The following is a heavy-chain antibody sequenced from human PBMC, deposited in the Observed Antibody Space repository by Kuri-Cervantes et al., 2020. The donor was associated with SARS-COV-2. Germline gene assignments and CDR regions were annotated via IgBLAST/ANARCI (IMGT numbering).Heavy chain of an antibody. CDR1: GFTFDDYA. Sequence: SLKISCAASGFTFDDYAMHWVRQAPGKGLEWVSGISWNSGSIGYADSVKGRFTISRDNAKNSLYLQMNSLRPEDTAVYYFAKVETASLDYWGQGTLVTVSS. D-gene: IGHD3-3*01. J-gene: IGHJ4*02. V-gene: IGHV3-9*01. CDR2: ISWNSGSI. CDR3: AKVETASLDY.